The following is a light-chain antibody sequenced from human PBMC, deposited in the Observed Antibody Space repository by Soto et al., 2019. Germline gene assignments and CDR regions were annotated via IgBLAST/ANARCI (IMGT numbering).Light chain of an antibody. J-gene: IGKJ2*01. CDR1: QSVSSY. CDR3: QQRSNWPPYT. CDR2: DVS. Sequence: EIVLTQSPATLSLSPGERATLSCRASQSVSSYLAWFQQKPGQAPRLLIYDVSNRATGIPARFSGSGSGTDFTLTISSLEPEDFAVYYCQQRSNWPPYTFGQGTKLEIK. V-gene: IGKV3-11*01.